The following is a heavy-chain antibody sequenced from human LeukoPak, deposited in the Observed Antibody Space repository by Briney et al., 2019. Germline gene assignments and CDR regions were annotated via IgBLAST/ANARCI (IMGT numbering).Heavy chain of an antibody. V-gene: IGHV1-18*01. CDR3: AREKYSSSSGSAFDI. J-gene: IGHJ3*02. CDR1: VYTFTSYG. Sequence: GASVKVSCKASVYTFTSYGISWVRQAPGQGLEWMGWISAYNGNTNYAQKLQGRVTMTTDTSTSTAYMELRSLRSDDTAVYYCAREKYSSSSGSAFDIWGQGTMVTVSS. CDR2: ISAYNGNT. D-gene: IGHD6-6*01.